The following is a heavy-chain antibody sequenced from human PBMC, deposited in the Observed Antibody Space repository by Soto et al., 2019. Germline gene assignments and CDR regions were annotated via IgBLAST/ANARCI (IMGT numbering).Heavy chain of an antibody. V-gene: IGHV4-39*01. CDR1: GGSISSSSYY. CDR3: AREQYYDFWSGYYTGESDY. CDR2: IYYSGST. Sequence: SETLSLTCTVSGGSISSSSYYWGWIRQPPGKGLEWIGSIYYSGSTYYNPSLKSRVTISVDTSKNQFSLKLSSVTAADTAVYHCAREQYYDFWSGYYTGESDYWGQGTLVTVSS. J-gene: IGHJ4*02. D-gene: IGHD3-3*01.